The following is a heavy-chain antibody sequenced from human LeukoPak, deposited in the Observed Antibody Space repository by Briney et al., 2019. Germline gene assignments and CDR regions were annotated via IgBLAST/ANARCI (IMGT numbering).Heavy chain of an antibody. CDR1: GYTFTGYY. CDR3: ARATMVRGVISCFDP. Sequence: ASVKVSCKASGYTFTGYYMNWVRQAPGQGREWMGWINPNSGGTNYAQKFQGRVTMTRDTSTSTAYMELSSLRSDDTAVYYCARATMVRGVISCFDPWGQRTLVSVSS. D-gene: IGHD3-10*01. J-gene: IGHJ5*02. V-gene: IGHV1-2*02. CDR2: INPNSGGT.